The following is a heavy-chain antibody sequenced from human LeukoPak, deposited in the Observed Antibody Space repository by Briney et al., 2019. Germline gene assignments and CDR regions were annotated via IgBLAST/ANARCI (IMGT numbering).Heavy chain of an antibody. D-gene: IGHD1-26*01. Sequence: ALVKVSCKASGGTFSSYTISWVRQAPGQGLEWMGRIIPILGITNYAQKFQGRVTITADKSTSTAYMELSSLRSEDTAVYYCARDLLSAGATLGLGYWGQGTLVTVSS. V-gene: IGHV1-69*04. CDR3: ARDLLSAGATLGLGY. CDR2: IIPILGIT. CDR1: GGTFSSYT. J-gene: IGHJ4*02.